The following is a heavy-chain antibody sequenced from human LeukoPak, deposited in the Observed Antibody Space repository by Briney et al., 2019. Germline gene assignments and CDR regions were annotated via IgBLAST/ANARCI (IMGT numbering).Heavy chain of an antibody. CDR1: GGTFSSYA. J-gene: IGHJ4*02. V-gene: IGHV1-3*01. CDR2: INAGNGNT. D-gene: IGHD2-15*01. CDR3: ARASPMNRWLHLYVLDY. Sequence: GASVKVSCKASGGTFSSYAISWVRQAPGQRLEWMGWINAGNGNTKYSQKFQGRVTITRDTSASTAYMELSSLRSEDTAVYYCARASPMNRWLHLYVLDYWGQGTLVTVSS.